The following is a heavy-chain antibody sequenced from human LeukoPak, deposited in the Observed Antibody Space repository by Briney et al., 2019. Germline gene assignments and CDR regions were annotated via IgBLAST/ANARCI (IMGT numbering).Heavy chain of an antibody. CDR1: GIIFDHYA. CDR2: INWDSGAK. CDR3: AKTRLNRTLDWFDP. Sequence: SLRLSCVVTGIIFDHYALHWVRQPPGKGLEWVAGINWDSGAKGQADSVRGRFTISRDNYKNTLYLQMNSLRAEDTAVYYCAKTRLNRTLDWFDPWGQGTLVTVSS. D-gene: IGHD1-14*01. V-gene: IGHV3-9*01. J-gene: IGHJ5*02.